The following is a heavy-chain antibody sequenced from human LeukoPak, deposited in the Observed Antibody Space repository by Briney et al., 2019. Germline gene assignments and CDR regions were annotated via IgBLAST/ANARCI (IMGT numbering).Heavy chain of an antibody. Sequence: GGSLRLSCVASGFSFGDNWMGWVRQAPGKGLEWVSAISGSGGSTYYADSVKGRFTISRDNAKNSLYLQMSSLRAEDTALYYCARGSSPGYWGQGTLVTVSS. J-gene: IGHJ4*02. CDR2: ISGSGGST. V-gene: IGHV3-23*01. D-gene: IGHD6-13*01. CDR1: GFSFGDNW. CDR3: ARGSSPGY.